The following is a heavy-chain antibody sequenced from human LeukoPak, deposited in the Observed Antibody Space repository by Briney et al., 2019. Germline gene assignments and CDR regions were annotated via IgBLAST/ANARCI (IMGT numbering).Heavy chain of an antibody. D-gene: IGHD1-26*01. CDR3: ARALYSGTFTFDY. CDR2: MFYRGST. J-gene: IGHJ4*02. V-gene: IGHV4-61*01. CDR1: GASVSSGSYS. Sequence: SETLSLTCTVSGASVSSGSYSWNWIRQPPGKGLEWIGYMFYRGSTNYNPSLKSRVTISVDSSKNQFSLNLSSVTAADTAVYYCARALYSGTFTFDYWGQGTLVTVSS.